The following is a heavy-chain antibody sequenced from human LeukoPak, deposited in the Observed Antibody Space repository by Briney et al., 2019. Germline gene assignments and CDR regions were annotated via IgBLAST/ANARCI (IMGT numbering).Heavy chain of an antibody. Sequence: GGSLRLSCAASGFTFSTYSMSWVRQTPEKGLEWVSVINDNGDTTFYADSVRGRFTISRDNSKNTLYLQMNSLRAEDTALYYCAKDFDSYYDSTGYGASFSYWGQGTLVTVSS. V-gene: IGHV3-23*01. CDR2: INDNGDTT. CDR1: GFTFSTYS. D-gene: IGHD3-22*01. CDR3: AKDFDSYYDSTGYGASFSY. J-gene: IGHJ4*02.